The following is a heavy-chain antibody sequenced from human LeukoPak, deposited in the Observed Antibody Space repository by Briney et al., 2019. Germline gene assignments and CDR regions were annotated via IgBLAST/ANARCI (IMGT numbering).Heavy chain of an antibody. CDR3: AREEAIVTFGIGRSAHNWFDP. V-gene: IGHV4-30-4*01. J-gene: IGHJ5*02. CDR1: GGSISSRDYY. Sequence: SETLSLTCTVSGGSISSRDYYWSWIRQPPGKGLEWIGYISYSGSTHYNPSLKSRVIVSVDTSKSHFSLKLSSVTAADTAIYYCAREEAIVTFGIGRSAHNWFDPWGQGTLVTVSS. D-gene: IGHD2-15*01. CDR2: ISYSGST.